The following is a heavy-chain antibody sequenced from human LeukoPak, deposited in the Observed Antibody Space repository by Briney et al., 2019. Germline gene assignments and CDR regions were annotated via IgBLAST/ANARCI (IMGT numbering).Heavy chain of an antibody. J-gene: IGHJ4*02. D-gene: IGHD5-18*01. CDR3: ARVSGTAMVYFDY. Sequence: ASVKVSCKASGYTFTSYDINWVRQATGQGLEWMGWMNPNSGNTGYAQKFQGRVTMTRDMSTSTVYMELSSLRSEDTAVYYCARVSGTAMVYFDYWGQGTLVTVSS. CDR2: MNPNSGNT. CDR1: GYTFTSYD. V-gene: IGHV1-8*01.